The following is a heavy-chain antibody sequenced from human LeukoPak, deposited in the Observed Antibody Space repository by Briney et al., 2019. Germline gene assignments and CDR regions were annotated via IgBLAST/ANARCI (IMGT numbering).Heavy chain of an antibody. CDR1: GGSISSSSYY. CDR3: ASDEWFGELLYGFDP. Sequence: SETLSLTCTVSGGSISSSSYYWGWIRQPPGKGLEWIGSIYYSGSTYYNPSLKSRVTISVDTSKNQFSLKLSSVTAADTAVYYCASDEWFGELLYGFDPWGQGTLVTVSS. CDR2: IYYSGST. V-gene: IGHV4-39*01. J-gene: IGHJ5*02. D-gene: IGHD3-10*01.